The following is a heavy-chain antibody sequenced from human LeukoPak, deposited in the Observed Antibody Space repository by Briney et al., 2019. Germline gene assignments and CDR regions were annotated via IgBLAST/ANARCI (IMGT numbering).Heavy chain of an antibody. CDR3: ARDLEDSSPFGAFDM. J-gene: IGHJ3*02. Sequence: GGSLRLSCAASGFTFSNYGMHWVRQVPGKGLEWVAAIWFDGIRKYYADCVKDRLTISRDNSKNTLYLQMNSLRAEDTAVYYCARDLEDSSPFGAFDMWGQGTMVTVSS. CDR2: IWFDGIRK. CDR1: GFTFSNYG. D-gene: IGHD3-22*01. V-gene: IGHV3-33*01.